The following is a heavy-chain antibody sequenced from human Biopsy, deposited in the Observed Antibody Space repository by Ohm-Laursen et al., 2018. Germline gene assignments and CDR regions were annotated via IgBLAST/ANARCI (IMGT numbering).Heavy chain of an antibody. V-gene: IGHV1-2*02. CDR1: GGPSSNYA. CDR2: INPNSGGT. Sequence: SVKVSCKAPGGPSSNYAFSWVRQAPGQGLEWMGWINPNSGGTNYAQKFQGRVTMTRDTSISTAYMELSRLRSDDTAVYYCATITRGATRFPFDYWGQGTLVTVSS. CDR3: ATITRGATRFPFDY. J-gene: IGHJ4*02. D-gene: IGHD1-26*01.